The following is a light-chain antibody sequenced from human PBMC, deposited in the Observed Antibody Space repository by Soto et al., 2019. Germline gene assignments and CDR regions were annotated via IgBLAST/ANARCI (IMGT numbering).Light chain of an antibody. CDR1: SSDVGGYNY. CDR2: DVS. V-gene: IGLV2-14*01. CDR3: SSYTSSSTPYV. Sequence: QSALTQPASVSGSPGQSITISCTGTSSDVGGYNYVSWYQQHPGKAPKLMIYDVSNRPSGVSNRFSGSKSGNTASLTISGLQAEDEVDYYCSSYTSSSTPYVFGTGPKVPVL. J-gene: IGLJ1*01.